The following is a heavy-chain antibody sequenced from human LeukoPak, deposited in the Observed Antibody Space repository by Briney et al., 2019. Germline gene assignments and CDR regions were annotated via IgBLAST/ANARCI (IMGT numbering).Heavy chain of an antibody. CDR3: ARSISTVTTYDY. D-gene: IGHD4-17*01. Sequence: SETLSLTCTVSGGSISSSSYYWGWIRPPPGKGLEWIGSIYYSGSTYYNPSLKSRVTISVDTSKNQFSLKLSSVTAADTAVYYCARSISTVTTYDYWGQGTLVTVSS. CDR1: GGSISSSSYY. CDR2: IYYSGST. V-gene: IGHV4-39*01. J-gene: IGHJ4*02.